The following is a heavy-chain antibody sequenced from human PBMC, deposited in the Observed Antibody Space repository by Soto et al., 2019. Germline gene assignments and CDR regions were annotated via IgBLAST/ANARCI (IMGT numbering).Heavy chain of an antibody. D-gene: IGHD5-12*01. J-gene: IGHJ4*02. CDR3: ATDIGFDIDY. Sequence: QVQLVQSGAEMQKPGASVKVSCKTSGYTFNDFGITSVRQAPGLGLEWLGWIYSKAGTIKFAPKFQGRVIMTTDTSTSTAYMELTSLTFDDSAVHFCATDIGFDIDYWGQGTLVTVS. CDR1: GYTFNDFG. V-gene: IGHV1-18*01. CDR2: IYSKAGTI.